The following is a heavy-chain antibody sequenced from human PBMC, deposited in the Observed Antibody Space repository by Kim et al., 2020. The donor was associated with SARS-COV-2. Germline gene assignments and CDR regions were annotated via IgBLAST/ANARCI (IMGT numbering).Heavy chain of an antibody. D-gene: IGHD2-2*01. V-gene: IGHV3-30*01. J-gene: IGHJ6*02. Sequence: KGRFTIARDNSKNELYLQMNSLRAEDTAVYYCARVGGVVPAYYYYYGMDVWGQGTTVTVSS. CDR3: ARVGGVVPAYYYYYGMDV.